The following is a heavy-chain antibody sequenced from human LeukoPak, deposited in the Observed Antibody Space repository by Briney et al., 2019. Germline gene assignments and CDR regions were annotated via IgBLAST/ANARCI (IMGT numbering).Heavy chain of an antibody. Sequence: SETLSLTCTVPGGSISSNYWSWIPQPPGKGLEWSGSFFYSGTTNYNPSRKRRVTISVDPSKNQFSLKLSSVTAADTAVYYCARGNSSGGRGMIDYWGQGTLVTVSS. CDR2: FFYSGTT. V-gene: IGHV4-59*08. CDR1: GGSISSNY. D-gene: IGHD6-19*01. J-gene: IGHJ4*02. CDR3: ARGNSSGGRGMIDY.